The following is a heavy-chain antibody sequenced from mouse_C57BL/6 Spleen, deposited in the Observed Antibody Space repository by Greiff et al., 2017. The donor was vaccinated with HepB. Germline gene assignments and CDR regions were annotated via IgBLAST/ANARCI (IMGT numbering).Heavy chain of an antibody. CDR1: GFTFSDYG. CDR3: ARSNYVSYFDY. J-gene: IGHJ2*01. D-gene: IGHD2-5*01. V-gene: IGHV5-17*01. Sequence: EVKVVESGGGLVKPGGSLKLSCAASGFTFSDYGMHWVRQAPEKGLEWVAYISSGSSTIYYADTVKGRFTISRDNAKNTLFLQMTSLRSEDTAMYYCARSNYVSYFDYWGQGTTLTVSS. CDR2: ISSGSSTI.